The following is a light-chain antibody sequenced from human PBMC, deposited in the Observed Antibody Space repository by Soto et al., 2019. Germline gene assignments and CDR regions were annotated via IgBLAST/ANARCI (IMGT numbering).Light chain of an antibody. Sequence: EIVLTQSPGTLSLSPGERATLSCRASQSVSSSYLAWYQQKPGQAPRLLIYGASSRATIIPDRFSGSGSGTFFTLSISRLEAEDLAVYYCQHYGSSPRTFGQGTKVEIK. J-gene: IGKJ1*01. CDR1: QSVSSSY. V-gene: IGKV3-20*01. CDR2: GAS. CDR3: QHYGSSPRT.